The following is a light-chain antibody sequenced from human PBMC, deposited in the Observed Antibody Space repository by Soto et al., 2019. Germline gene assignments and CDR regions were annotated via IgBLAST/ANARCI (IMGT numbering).Light chain of an antibody. CDR3: QQYGSSPRYS. Sequence: EIVLTQFPDTLSLSPGERATLSCRASQSVRSSYLAWYQQRPGQAPRLLIYGASSRATGIPDRFNGSGSETDFTLTISSLEPEDFAVYYCQQYGSSPRYSFGQGTKLEI. CDR1: QSVRSSY. V-gene: IGKV3-20*01. J-gene: IGKJ2*03. CDR2: GAS.